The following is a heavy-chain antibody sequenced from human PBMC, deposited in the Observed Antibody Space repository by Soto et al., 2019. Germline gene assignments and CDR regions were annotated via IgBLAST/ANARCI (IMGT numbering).Heavy chain of an antibody. J-gene: IGHJ5*02. CDR2: IYYSGST. V-gene: IGHV4-31*03. D-gene: IGHD3-3*01. CDR1: GGSISSGDYY. Sequence: QVQLQESGPGLVKPSQTLSLTCTVSGGSISSGDYYWSWIRQHPGKGLEWSGYIYYSGSTYYNPSLKRRVTISVDTSKNQFSRKLSSVTAADTAVYYCARWWSGSRQGFDPWGQGTLVTVSS. CDR3: ARWWSGSRQGFDP.